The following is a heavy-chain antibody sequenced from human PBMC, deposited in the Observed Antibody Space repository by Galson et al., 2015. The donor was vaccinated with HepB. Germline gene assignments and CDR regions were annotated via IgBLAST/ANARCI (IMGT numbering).Heavy chain of an antibody. D-gene: IGHD6-13*01. CDR2: IYPGDSDT. CDR1: GYSFTSYW. V-gene: IGHV5-51*01. J-gene: IGHJ6*02. Sequence: QSGAEVKKPGESLKISCKGSGYSFTSYWIGWVRQMPGKGLEWMGIIYPGDSDTRYSPSFQGQVTISADKSISTAYLQWSSLKASDTAMYYCARPVIAAAGYYGMDVWGQGTTVTVSS. CDR3: ARPVIAAAGYYGMDV.